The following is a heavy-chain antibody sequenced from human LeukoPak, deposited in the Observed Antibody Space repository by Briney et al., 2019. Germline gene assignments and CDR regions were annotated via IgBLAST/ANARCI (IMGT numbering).Heavy chain of an antibody. Sequence: GGSLGFSVAASGFTFSSHSMNWVGQPPGKGREWVSYISSGSSARYYADSVKGRFTISRDDARNSLYLQMNSLRAEDTAVYYCARMSGSRLPGYWGQGTLVTVSS. V-gene: IGHV3-48*01. CDR2: ISSGSSAR. CDR3: ARMSGSRLPGY. CDR1: GFTFSSHS. J-gene: IGHJ4*02. D-gene: IGHD3-3*01.